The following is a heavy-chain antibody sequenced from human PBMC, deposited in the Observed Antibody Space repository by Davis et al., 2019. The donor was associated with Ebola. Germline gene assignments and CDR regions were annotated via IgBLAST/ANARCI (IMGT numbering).Heavy chain of an antibody. D-gene: IGHD7-27*01. CDR2: INPIGGST. CDR1: GYNFNSYY. V-gene: IGHV1-46*02. J-gene: IGHJ5*02. Sequence: ASVKVSCKASGYNFNSYYIQWVRQAPGQGLEWLGIINPIGGSTTYAPKFQDRITMTRDTSTSSVYMELSSLRSEDTAVYFRARANWGSWFDPWGQGTLVTVSS. CDR3: ARANWGSWFDP.